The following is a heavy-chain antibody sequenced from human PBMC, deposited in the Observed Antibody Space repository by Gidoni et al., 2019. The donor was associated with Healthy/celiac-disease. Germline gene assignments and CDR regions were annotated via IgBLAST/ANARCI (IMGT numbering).Heavy chain of an antibody. J-gene: IGHJ4*02. V-gene: IGHV4-59*01. CDR1: GGSISSYY. D-gene: IGHD6-19*01. Sequence: QVQLQESGPGLVKPSETLSLTCTVSGGSISSYYWSWIRRTPGKGLEWIGYIYSSGNTTYNPSLKSQVTISVDTSKNQFSLKLSSVTAAYTAVYYCARVRVSEQWLAYYFDYWGQGTLVTVSS. CDR3: ARVRVSEQWLAYYFDY. CDR2: IYSSGNT.